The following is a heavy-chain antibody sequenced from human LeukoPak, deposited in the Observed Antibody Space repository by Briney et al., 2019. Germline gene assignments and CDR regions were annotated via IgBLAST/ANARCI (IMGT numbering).Heavy chain of an antibody. J-gene: IGHJ4*02. CDR2: IYSDGRSL. CDR1: GFTFTGYW. D-gene: IGHD6-19*01. CDR3: ARGRGLGELAVASFDS. V-gene: IGHV3-74*03. Sequence: GGSLRLSCPGSGFTFTGYWMHWVRQAAGKGLVWISRIYSDGRSLTYADSVMGRFTISRDNAKNMLYLQMNSLRAEDTAVYYCARGRGLGELAVASFDSWGQGTLVTVSS.